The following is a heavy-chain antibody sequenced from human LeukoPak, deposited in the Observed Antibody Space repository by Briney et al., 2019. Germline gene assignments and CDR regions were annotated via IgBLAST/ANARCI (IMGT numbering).Heavy chain of an antibody. CDR3: ARVPTYYDFWSGYYGPYYFDY. V-gene: IGHV1-3*01. D-gene: IGHD3-3*01. Sequence: ASVKVSCKASGFTFTNYAMHWVRQAPGQRLEWMGWINAGNGNTKYSQKFQGRVTITRDTSASTAYMKLSSLRSEDTAVYYCARVPTYYDFWSGYYGPYYFDYWGQGTLVTVSS. CDR2: INAGNGNT. J-gene: IGHJ4*02. CDR1: GFTFTNYA.